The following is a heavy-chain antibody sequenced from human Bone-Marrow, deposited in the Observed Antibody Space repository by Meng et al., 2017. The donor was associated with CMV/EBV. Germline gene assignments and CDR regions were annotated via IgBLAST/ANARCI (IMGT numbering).Heavy chain of an antibody. Sequence: CAASGFTVDDCCMSWVRQVPGKWLEWVSGIIWNGAGTSYADSVRGQFTISRDNAKNSLYLQMNSLRAEDTALYYCARDRGSSEYYLDYWGQGTLVTVSS. D-gene: IGHD1-26*01. V-gene: IGHV3-20*04. J-gene: IGHJ4*02. CDR1: GFTVDDCC. CDR2: IIWNGAGT. CDR3: ARDRGSSEYYLDY.